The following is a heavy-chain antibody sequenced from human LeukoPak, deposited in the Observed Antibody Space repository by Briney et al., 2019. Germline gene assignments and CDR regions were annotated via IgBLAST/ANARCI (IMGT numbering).Heavy chain of an antibody. CDR1: GYTFTSYG. Sequence: ASVKVSCKASGYTFTSYGISWVRQAPGQGLEWMGWISAYNGNTNYAQKLQGRVTMTTDTSTSTAYMELRSLRSDDTAVYYCARVNIGSGYYYDAFDIWGQGTMVTVSS. D-gene: IGHD3-22*01. CDR2: ISAYNGNT. J-gene: IGHJ3*02. CDR3: ARVNIGSGYYYDAFDI. V-gene: IGHV1-18*01.